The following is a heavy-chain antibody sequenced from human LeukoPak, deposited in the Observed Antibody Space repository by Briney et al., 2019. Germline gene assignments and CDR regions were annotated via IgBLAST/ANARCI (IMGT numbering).Heavy chain of an antibody. J-gene: IGHJ3*02. CDR3: ARAVGPTYYDILTGYYNRGDAFDI. CDR1: GFTVSSNY. V-gene: IGHV3-66*01. CDR2: IYSGGST. Sequence: GGSLRLSCAASGFTVSSNYMSWVRQAPGKGLEWVSVIYSGGSTYYADSVEGRFTISRDNSKNTLYLQMNSLRAEDTAVYYCARAVGPTYYDILTGYYNRGDAFDIWGQGTMVTVSS. D-gene: IGHD3-9*01.